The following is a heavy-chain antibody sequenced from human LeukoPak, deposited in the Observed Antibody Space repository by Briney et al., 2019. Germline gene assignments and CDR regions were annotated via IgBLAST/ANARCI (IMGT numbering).Heavy chain of an antibody. CDR1: GFTFSSYS. CDR2: ISSSSSTI. D-gene: IGHD5-12*01. Sequence: GGSLRLSCAASGFTFSSYSMNWVRQAPGKGLEWVSYISSSSSTIYHADSVKGRFTISRDNAKNSLYLQMNSLRAEDTAVYYCARVGYSGYDQQFDYWGQGTLVTVSS. CDR3: ARVGYSGYDQQFDY. V-gene: IGHV3-48*01. J-gene: IGHJ4*02.